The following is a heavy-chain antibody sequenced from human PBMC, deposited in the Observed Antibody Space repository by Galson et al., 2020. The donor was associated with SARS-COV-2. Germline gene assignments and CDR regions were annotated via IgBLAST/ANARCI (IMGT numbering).Heavy chain of an antibody. V-gene: IGHV3-33*01. J-gene: IGHJ1*01. CDR1: GFSFRTSG. CDR3: ARGSGLSSPPAHYYDTSVYCAEDFQD. Sequence: GGSLSLSCAASGFSFRTSGMHWVRQAPGKGLEWVAVTWYGGSFIYYADSVKGRFNMSRDDSTNTVYLEMNRLRADDTAIYYCARGSGLSSPPAHYYDTSVYCAEDFQDWGLGTLVTVSS. CDR2: TWYGGSFI. D-gene: IGHD3-22*01.